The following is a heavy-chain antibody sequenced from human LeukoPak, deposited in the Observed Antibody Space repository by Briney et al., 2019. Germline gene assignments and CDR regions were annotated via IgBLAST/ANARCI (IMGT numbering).Heavy chain of an antibody. Sequence: QSGGSLRLSCAASKFTFSSYWMSWVRQAPGKGLEWVANIKQDGSEKYYVDSVKGRFTISRDNAKNSLYLQMNSLRAEDTAVYYCARPWVGATNDAFDIWGQGTMVTVSS. D-gene: IGHD1-26*01. J-gene: IGHJ3*02. V-gene: IGHV3-7*03. CDR1: KFTFSSYW. CDR3: ARPWVGATNDAFDI. CDR2: IKQDGSEK.